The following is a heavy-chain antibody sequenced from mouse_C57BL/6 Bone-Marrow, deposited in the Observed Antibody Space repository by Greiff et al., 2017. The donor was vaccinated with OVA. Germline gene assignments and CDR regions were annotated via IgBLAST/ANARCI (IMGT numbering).Heavy chain of an antibody. CDR3: ARFVTTVEEGYFDV. D-gene: IGHD1-1*01. CDR2: IYPGGGYT. Sequence: VKLQESGAELVRPGTSVKMSCKASGYTFTNYWIGWAKQRPGHGLEWIGDIYPGGGYTNYNEKLKGKATLTADKSSSTAYMQFSSLTSEDSAIYYCARFVTTVEEGYFDVWGTGTTVTVSS. V-gene: IGHV1-63*01. CDR1: GYTFTNYW. J-gene: IGHJ1*03.